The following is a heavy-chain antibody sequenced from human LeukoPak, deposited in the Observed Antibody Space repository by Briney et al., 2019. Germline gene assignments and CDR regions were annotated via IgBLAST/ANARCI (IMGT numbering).Heavy chain of an antibody. J-gene: IGHJ4*02. D-gene: IGHD3-22*01. CDR2: ISGSGGST. CDR1: GFTFSTYE. V-gene: IGHV3-23*01. Sequence: PGGSLRLSCAASGFTFSTYEMNWVRQAPGKGLEWVSGISGSGGSTWYADSVKGRFTISRDNSKKTLYLQMDSLRAEDTAVYYCAKTITENMIVGDYWGQGTLVTVSS. CDR3: AKTITENMIVGDY.